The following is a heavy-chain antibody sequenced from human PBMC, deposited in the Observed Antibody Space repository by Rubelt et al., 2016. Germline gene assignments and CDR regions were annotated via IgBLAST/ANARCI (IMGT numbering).Heavy chain of an antibody. V-gene: IGHV4-34*01. CDR2: INHSGST. CDR1: GGSFSGYY. J-gene: IGHJ4*02. D-gene: IGHD2-8*01. CDR3: ARGYCTNGVCSRPYYFDY. Sequence: QVQLQQWGAGLLKPSETLSLTCAVYGGSFSGYYWSWIRQPPGKGLEWIGEINHSGSTNYTPSLKGVVPMLGAASKNQFPLKVSCGTAADTAGYYCARGYCTNGVCSRPYYFDYWGQETLVTVSS.